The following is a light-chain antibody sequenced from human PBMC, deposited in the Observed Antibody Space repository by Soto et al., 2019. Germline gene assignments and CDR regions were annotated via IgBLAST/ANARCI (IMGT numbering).Light chain of an antibody. Sequence: QSALTQPASVSGSPGQSITISCTGTSSDVGGYNYVSWYQQHPGKAPKLMIYEVTNRPSGVSNRFSGSKSGNTASLTISGLQAEDEADYYRSSYASSNTPFYVFGTGTQLTVL. CDR2: EVT. CDR1: SSDVGGYNY. J-gene: IGLJ1*01. CDR3: SSYASSNTPFYV. V-gene: IGLV2-14*01.